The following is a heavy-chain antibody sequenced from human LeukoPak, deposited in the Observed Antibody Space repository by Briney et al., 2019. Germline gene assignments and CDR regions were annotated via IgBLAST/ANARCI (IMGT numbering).Heavy chain of an antibody. CDR3: ARGPRYNWNFSNWFDP. D-gene: IGHD1-7*01. CDR1: GGSISSYY. V-gene: IGHV4-59*01. Sequence: SETLSLTCTVSGGSISSYYWSWIRQPPGKGLEWIGYIYYSGSTNYNPSLKSRVTISVDTSKNQFSLKLSSVTAADTAVYYCARGPRYNWNFSNWFDPWGQGTLVTVSS. CDR2: IYYSGST. J-gene: IGHJ5*02.